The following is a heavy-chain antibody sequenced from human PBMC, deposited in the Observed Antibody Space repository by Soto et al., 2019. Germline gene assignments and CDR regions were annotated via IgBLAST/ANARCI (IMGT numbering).Heavy chain of an antibody. CDR2: IYYSGST. D-gene: IGHD6-13*01. V-gene: IGHV4-30-4*01. CDR1: GGSISSGDYY. Sequence: SETLSLTCTVSGGSISSGDYYWSWIRQPPGKGLEWIGYIYYSGSTFYNPSLKSRLTISVDTSKNQFSLKLSSVTAADTAVYYCARRYGSSFDYWGQGTLVTVSS. CDR3: ARRYGSSFDY. J-gene: IGHJ4*02.